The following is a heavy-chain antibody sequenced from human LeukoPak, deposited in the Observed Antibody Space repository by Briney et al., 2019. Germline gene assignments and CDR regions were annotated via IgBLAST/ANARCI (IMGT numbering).Heavy chain of an antibody. J-gene: IGHJ6*02. Sequence: PGESLRLSCAASGFTFSSYEMNWVRQAPGKGLEWVSYISSSGSTIYYADSVKGRFTISRDNAKNSLYLQMNSLRAEDTAVYYCAREPVTPYYYYYGMDVWGQGTTVT. CDR2: ISSSGSTI. D-gene: IGHD4-17*01. CDR1: GFTFSSYE. V-gene: IGHV3-48*03. CDR3: AREPVTPYYYYYGMDV.